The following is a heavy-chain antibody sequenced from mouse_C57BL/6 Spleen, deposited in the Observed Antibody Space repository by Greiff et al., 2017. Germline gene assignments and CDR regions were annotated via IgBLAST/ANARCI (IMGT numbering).Heavy chain of an antibody. V-gene: IGHV1-80*01. Sequence: VQLQQSGAELVKPGASVKISCKASGYAFSSYWMNWVKQRPGKGLEWIGQIYPGDGDTNYNGKFKGKATLTADKSSSTAYMQLSSLTSEDSAVYFSAREGYGNYFDYWGQGTTLTVSS. D-gene: IGHD2-1*01. CDR3: AREGYGNYFDY. CDR1: GYAFSSYW. CDR2: IYPGDGDT. J-gene: IGHJ2*01.